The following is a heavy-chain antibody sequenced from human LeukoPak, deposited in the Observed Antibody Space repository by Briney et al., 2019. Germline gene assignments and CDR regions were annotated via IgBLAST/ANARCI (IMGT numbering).Heavy chain of an antibody. Sequence: GGSLRLSCAASGFSFEDFGMSWVRQAPGQGLEWVSGINWSGETTSYAASVEGRFTISRDNAKKALYLQMNSLRAEDTALYYCARGYTSGGVGHWGQGTLVTVSS. J-gene: IGHJ4*02. CDR2: INWSGETT. D-gene: IGHD6-25*01. CDR1: GFSFEDFG. V-gene: IGHV3-20*04. CDR3: ARGYTSGGVGH.